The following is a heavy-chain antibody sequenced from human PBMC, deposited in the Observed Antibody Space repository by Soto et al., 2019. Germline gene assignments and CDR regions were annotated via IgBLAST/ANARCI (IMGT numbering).Heavy chain of an antibody. V-gene: IGHV1-69*01. J-gene: IGHJ4*02. CDR2: IIPIFGTA. D-gene: IGHD6-13*01. CDR1: GGTFSSYA. Sequence: QVQLVQSGAEVKKPESSVKVSCKASGGTFSSYAISWVRQAPGQGLEWMGGIIPIFGTANYAQKFQGRVTITADESTSTAYMELSSLRSEDTAVYYCARHAQQLVRQGRYFDYWGQGTLVTVSS. CDR3: ARHAQQLVRQGRYFDY.